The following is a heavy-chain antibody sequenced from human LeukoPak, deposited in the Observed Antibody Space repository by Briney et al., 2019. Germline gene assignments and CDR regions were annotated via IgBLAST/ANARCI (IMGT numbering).Heavy chain of an antibody. CDR3: ARDWGY. CDR2: ITISGGNT. D-gene: IGHD3-16*01. CDR1: GFTFSNYP. V-gene: IGHV3-23*01. J-gene: IGHJ4*02. Sequence: PGGSLRLSCAASGFTFSNYPMNWVRQAPGKGLEWVSGITISGGNTNYADPVKGRFTISRDNSKSTLYLQMDSLRADDTAVYYCARDWGYWGQGTLVTVSS.